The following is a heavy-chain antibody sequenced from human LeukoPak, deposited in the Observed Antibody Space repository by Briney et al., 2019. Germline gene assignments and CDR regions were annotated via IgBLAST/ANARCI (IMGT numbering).Heavy chain of an antibody. CDR3: AKDRNYGSGSYYNGAFDI. CDR2: IKQDGSEK. CDR1: GFTFSRYW. J-gene: IGHJ3*02. V-gene: IGHV3-7*03. D-gene: IGHD3-10*01. Sequence: GGSLRLSCAASGFTFSRYWMSWVRQAPGKGLEWVANIKQDGSEKYYVDSVKGRLTISRDNAKNSLYLQMNSLRAEDMALYYCAKDRNYGSGSYYNGAFDIWGQGTMVTVSS.